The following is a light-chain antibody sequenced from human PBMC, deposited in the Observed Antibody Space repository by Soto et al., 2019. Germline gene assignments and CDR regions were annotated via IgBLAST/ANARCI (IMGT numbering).Light chain of an antibody. CDR1: SSDVGGYNY. J-gene: IGLJ1*01. CDR2: DVS. Sequence: QSALTQPASVSGSPGQSITISCTGTSSDVGGYNYVSWYQQHPGKAPKLMIYDVSNRPSGVSNRFSGSKSGNTASLTISWLQAEDEADYYCSSYTSSSTLGGVFGTGTKVTVL. CDR3: SSYTSSSTLGGV. V-gene: IGLV2-14*01.